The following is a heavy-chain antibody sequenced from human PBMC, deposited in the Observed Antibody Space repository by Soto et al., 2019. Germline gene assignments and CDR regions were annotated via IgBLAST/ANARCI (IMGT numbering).Heavy chain of an antibody. J-gene: IGHJ4*02. CDR2: ISYHGSDK. CDR3: AKDGEVGHGYNLPGY. V-gene: IGHV3-30*18. D-gene: IGHD5-12*01. Sequence: PGGSLRLSCAASGFTFSSSGMHWVRQAPGKGLEWVALISYHGSDKYYADSVKGRFSISRDNSNNTLYLRMNSLRAEDTAVYYCAKDGEVGHGYNLPGYWGQGTLVTVSS. CDR1: GFTFSSSG.